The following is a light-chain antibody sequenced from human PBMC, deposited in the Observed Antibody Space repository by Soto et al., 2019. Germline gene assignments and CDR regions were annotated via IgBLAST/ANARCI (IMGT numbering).Light chain of an antibody. CDR1: SSDVGSSNL. CDR3: CSFVCSITFYA. CDR2: EGS. J-gene: IGLJ1*01. Sequence: QSALTQPASVSASPGQSITISCTGTSSDVGSSNLVSWYQHHPGKAPKLIIYEGSRRPSGVSGRFSGSKSGNTASLTISGLQADDEADYYCCSFVCSITFYAFGTGTKLTVL. V-gene: IGLV2-23*01.